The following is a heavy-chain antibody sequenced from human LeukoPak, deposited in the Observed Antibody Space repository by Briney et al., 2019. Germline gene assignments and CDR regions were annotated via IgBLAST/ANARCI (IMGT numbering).Heavy chain of an antibody. CDR3: AKDKDGGFDY. Sequence: PGGSLRLSCAASGFTFDDYAMHWVRQAPGKGLEWVSGISWNSGSIGYADSVKGRFTISRDNAKNSLYLQMNSLRAEDTALYYCAKDKDGGFDYWGQGTLVTVPS. CDR1: GFTFDDYA. D-gene: IGHD2-15*01. V-gene: IGHV3-9*01. J-gene: IGHJ4*02. CDR2: ISWNSGSI.